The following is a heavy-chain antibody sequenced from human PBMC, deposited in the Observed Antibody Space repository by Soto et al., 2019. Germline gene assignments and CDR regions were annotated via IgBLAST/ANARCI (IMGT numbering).Heavy chain of an antibody. CDR2: IDPSDSQT. V-gene: IGHV5-10-1*01. CDR1: GYSFAGYW. D-gene: IGHD3-22*01. Sequence: GESLKISCKGSGYSFAGYWITWVRQKPGKGLEWMGRIDPSDSQTYYSPSFRGHVTISVTKSITTVFLQWSSLRALDTAMYYCARQIYDSDTGPNFQYYFDSWGQGTPVTVSS. J-gene: IGHJ4*02. CDR3: ARQIYDSDTGPNFQYYFDS.